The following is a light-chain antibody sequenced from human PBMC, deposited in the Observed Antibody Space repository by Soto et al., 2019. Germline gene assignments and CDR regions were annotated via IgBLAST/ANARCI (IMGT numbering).Light chain of an antibody. V-gene: IGKV3-20*01. J-gene: IGKJ1*01. CDR2: GAS. CDR3: QQYGSSPRT. Sequence: EIVLTQSPGTLSLSPGERATLSCRASQSVGSSQLAWYQQKPGQAPRLVMYGASSRAADTPDRFSGSGSGTDFTLTISRLEPEDFAVYYCQQYGSSPRTFGRGTKVEIK. CDR1: QSVGSSQ.